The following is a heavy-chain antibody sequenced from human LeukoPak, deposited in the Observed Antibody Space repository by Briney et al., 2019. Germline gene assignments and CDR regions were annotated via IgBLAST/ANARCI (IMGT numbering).Heavy chain of an antibody. CDR3: ARDCFRSTTRTKWFDP. J-gene: IGHJ5*02. V-gene: IGHV1-69*06. CDR1: GGTFSSYA. CDR2: IIPIFGTA. Sequence: SVKVSCKASGGTFSSYAISWVRQAPGQGLEWMGGIIPIFGTANYAQKFQGRVTITADKSTSTAYMELSSLRSEDTAVYYCARDCFRSTTRTKWFDPWGQGTLVTVSS. D-gene: IGHD1-1*01.